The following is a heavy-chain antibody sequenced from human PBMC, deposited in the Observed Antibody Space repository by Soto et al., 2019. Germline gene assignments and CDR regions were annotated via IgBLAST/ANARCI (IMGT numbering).Heavy chain of an antibody. V-gene: IGHV4-39*01. CDR1: GGSISSSSYY. CDR2: IYYSGST. CDR3: ANDYRDYQMGGNWFDP. D-gene: IGHD4-17*01. Sequence: QLQLQESGPGLVKPSETLSLTCTVSGGSISSSSYYWGWIRQPPGKGLEWIGSIYYSGSTYYNPSLTSRGTISVDTSKNQFSLKLRSVTAAYAAVYYCANDYRDYQMGGNWFDPWGQGTLVTVSS. J-gene: IGHJ5*02.